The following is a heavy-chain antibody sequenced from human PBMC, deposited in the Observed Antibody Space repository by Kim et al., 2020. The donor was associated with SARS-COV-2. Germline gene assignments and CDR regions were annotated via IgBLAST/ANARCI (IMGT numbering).Heavy chain of an antibody. V-gene: IGHV1-3*01. CDR3: ARGIAVAATIDY. J-gene: IGHJ4*02. CDR2: INAGNGNT. CDR1: GYTFSSYA. Sequence: ASVKVSCKASGYTFSSYAMHWVRQAPGQRREWMGWINAGNGNTKYSAKFQGRVTITRDTSATTAYMELSSLRSEDTAMYYCARGIAVAATIDYWVQGTLV. D-gene: IGHD6-19*01.